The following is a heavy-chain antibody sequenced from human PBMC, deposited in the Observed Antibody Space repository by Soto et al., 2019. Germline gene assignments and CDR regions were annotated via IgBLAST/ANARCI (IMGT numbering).Heavy chain of an antibody. Sequence: QLHLRESGPGLVKPSETLSLTCTVSGGSITSSSYYWGWIRQPPGKGLEWIGSIYYSGSTYYNPSLKSRVTISVDTSKNQFSLKLSPVTAADTAVYYCATQEVGGGYVYTVDPWGQGTLVTVSS. CDR3: ATQEVGGGYVYTVDP. D-gene: IGHD1-26*01. V-gene: IGHV4-39*01. CDR1: GGSITSSSYY. J-gene: IGHJ5*02. CDR2: IYYSGST.